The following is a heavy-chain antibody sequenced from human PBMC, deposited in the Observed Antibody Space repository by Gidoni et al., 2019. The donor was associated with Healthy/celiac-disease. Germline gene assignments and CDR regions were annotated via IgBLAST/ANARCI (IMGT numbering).Heavy chain of an antibody. D-gene: IGHD6-13*01. V-gene: IGHV4-39*01. CDR3: ARRHLLYSSSWYGDWYFDL. CDR2: IYYSGST. J-gene: IGHJ2*01. CDR1: GGSISSSSYY. Sequence: QLQLQESGPGLVKPSETLSLTCTVSGGSISSSSYYWGWIRQPPGKGLEWIGSIYYSGSTYYNPSLKSRVTISVDTSKNQFSLKLSSVTTADTAVYYCARRHLLYSSSWYGDWYFDLWGRGTLVTVSS.